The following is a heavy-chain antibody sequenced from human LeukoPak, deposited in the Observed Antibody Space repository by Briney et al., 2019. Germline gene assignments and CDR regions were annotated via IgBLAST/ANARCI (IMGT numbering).Heavy chain of an antibody. CDR1: GGSISTYY. V-gene: IGHV4-59*01. CDR2: IYHSGST. Sequence: TETLSLTCTVSGGSISTYYWNWIRQPPGKGLEWIGYIYHSGSTNYNPSLQSRVTISVDTSKNQFSLNLNSVTAADSAVYYCARGGAARLHFQNWGQGTLVTVSS. J-gene: IGHJ1*01. D-gene: IGHD6-6*01. CDR3: ARGGAARLHFQN.